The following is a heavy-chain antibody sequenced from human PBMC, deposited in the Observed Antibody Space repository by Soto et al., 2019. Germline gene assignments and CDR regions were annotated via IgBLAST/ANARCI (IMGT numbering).Heavy chain of an antibody. CDR1: GFTFSSYA. D-gene: IGHD1-1*01. CDR3: GTETSGTRIDY. Sequence: GGSLRLSCAASGFTFSSYAMSWVRQAPGKGLEWVSGISGNGGSTSYADSVKGRFTISRDNAKSTLYLQVNSLRAEDTAVYYCGTETSGTRIDYWGQGTLVTVSS. CDR2: ISGNGGST. V-gene: IGHV3-23*01. J-gene: IGHJ4*02.